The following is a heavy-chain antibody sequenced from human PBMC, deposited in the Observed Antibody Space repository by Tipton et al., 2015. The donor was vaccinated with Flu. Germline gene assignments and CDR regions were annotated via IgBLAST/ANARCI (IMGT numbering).Heavy chain of an antibody. CDR3: ARELNYGMDV. CDR2: IYYSGST. Sequence: TLSLTCTVSGGSISSYYWSWIRQPPGKGLEWIGYIYYSGSTNYNPSLKSRVTISVDTSKNQFSLKLSSVTAADTVVYYCARELNYGMDVWGQGTTVTVSS. V-gene: IGHV4-59*01. CDR1: GGSISSYY. J-gene: IGHJ6*02.